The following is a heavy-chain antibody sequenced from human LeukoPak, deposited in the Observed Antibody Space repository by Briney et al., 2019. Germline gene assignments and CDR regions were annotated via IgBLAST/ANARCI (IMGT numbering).Heavy chain of an antibody. V-gene: IGHV1-18*04. Sequence: ASVKVSCKASGYTFTGYYMHWVRQAPGQGLEWMGWISAYNGNTNYAQKLQGRVTMTTDTSTSTAYMELRSLRSDDTAVYYCARGVYAINYYYMDVWGKGTTVTVSS. CDR3: ARGVYAINYYYMDV. CDR2: ISAYNGNT. CDR1: GYTFTGYY. J-gene: IGHJ6*03. D-gene: IGHD2-8*01.